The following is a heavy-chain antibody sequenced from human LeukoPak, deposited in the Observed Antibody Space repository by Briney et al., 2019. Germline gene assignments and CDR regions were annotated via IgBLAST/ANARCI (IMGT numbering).Heavy chain of an antibody. J-gene: IGHJ2*01. CDR3: AKEATVTDWYFDL. Sequence: GRSLRLSCAASGFTFSSYGMHWARQAPGKGLEWVAAISYDGSNKYYADSVKGRFTISRDNSKNTLYLQMNSLRAEDTAVYYCAKEATVTDWYFDLWGRGTLVTVSS. V-gene: IGHV3-30*18. D-gene: IGHD4-17*01. CDR1: GFTFSSYG. CDR2: ISYDGSNK.